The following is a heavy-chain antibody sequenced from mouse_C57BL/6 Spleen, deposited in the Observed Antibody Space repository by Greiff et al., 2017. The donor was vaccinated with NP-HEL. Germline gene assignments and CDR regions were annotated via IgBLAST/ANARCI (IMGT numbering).Heavy chain of an antibody. Sequence: VKLVESGAELVRPGASVTLSCKASGYTFTDYEMHWMKQTPVHGLEWIGAIDPETGGTAYNQKFKGKAILTADKSSSTAYLALRSLTSEDSAVYYCTRKWGDYWGQGTTLTVSS. J-gene: IGHJ2*01. CDR1: GYTFTDYE. CDR3: TRKWGDY. V-gene: IGHV1-15*01. D-gene: IGHD1-3*01. CDR2: IDPETGGT.